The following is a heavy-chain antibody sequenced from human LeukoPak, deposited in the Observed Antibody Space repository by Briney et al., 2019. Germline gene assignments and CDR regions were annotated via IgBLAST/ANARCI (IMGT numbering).Heavy chain of an antibody. CDR2: VRYDESTK. D-gene: IGHD2-2*01. CDR3: AKDVPAAYFDY. V-gene: IGHV3-30*02. J-gene: IGHJ4*02. CDR1: GFTFSNYG. Sequence: GGSLRLSWAASGFTFSNYGMHWVRQAPGKGLEWVAFVRYDESTKFYADSVKGRFTISRDNSKTTLYLQMNSLRAEDTAVYYYAKDVPAAYFDYWGQGTLVTVSS.